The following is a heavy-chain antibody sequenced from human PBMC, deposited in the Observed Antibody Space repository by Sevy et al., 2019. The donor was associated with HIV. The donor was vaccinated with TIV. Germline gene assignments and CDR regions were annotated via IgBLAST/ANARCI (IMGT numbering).Heavy chain of an antibody. CDR1: GFTFSSYG. D-gene: IGHD6-13*01. V-gene: IGHV3-30*03. J-gene: IGHJ6*02. CDR3: ARGPAALPGYYYGLDV. Sequence: GGSLRLSCAASGFTFSSYGMLWVRQAPGKGLEWVTSILYDGSNKYYADSLKRRFTISRDNSKNMLYLQMNSLRVEDTAIYYCARGPAALPGYYYGLDVWGQGTTVTVSS. CDR2: ILYDGSNK.